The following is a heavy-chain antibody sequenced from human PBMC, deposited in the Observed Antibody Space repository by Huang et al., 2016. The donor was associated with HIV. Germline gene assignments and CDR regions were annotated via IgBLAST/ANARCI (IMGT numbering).Heavy chain of an antibody. D-gene: IGHD2-2*01. Sequence: QLQLQESGPGLVKPSETLSPTCSVSGGSISSSSYYWGWIRQPPGKGLEGSGSIYYRVVTFYNPSLKSRVPISVDTSKNQFALRLSSVTAADTSVYYCARHMDCSSSSCLAGGHERGPFDMWGQGTMVTVSS. V-gene: IGHV4-39*01. CDR2: IYYRVVT. CDR1: GGSISSSSYY. J-gene: IGHJ3*02. CDR3: ARHMDCSSSSCLAGGHERGPFDM.